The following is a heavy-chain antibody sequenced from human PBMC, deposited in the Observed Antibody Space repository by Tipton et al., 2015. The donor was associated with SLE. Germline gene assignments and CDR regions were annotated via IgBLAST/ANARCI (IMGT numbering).Heavy chain of an antibody. J-gene: IGHJ3*02. CDR3: AREDSSPDAFDI. CDR1: GYSISSSSYY. Sequence: TLSLTCAVSGYSISSSSYYWGRIRQPPGKGLEWIGSIYYSGSTYYNPSLKSRVTISVDTSKNQFSLKLSSVTAADTAVYYCAREDSSPDAFDIWGQGTMVTVSS. CDR2: IYYSGST. D-gene: IGHD6-13*01. V-gene: IGHV4-39*07.